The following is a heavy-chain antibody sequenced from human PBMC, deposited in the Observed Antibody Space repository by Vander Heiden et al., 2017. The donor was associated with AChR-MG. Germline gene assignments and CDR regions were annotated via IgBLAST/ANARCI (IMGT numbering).Heavy chain of an antibody. CDR3: ASHTVYDYLFTN. CDR1: GGTFSNYA. D-gene: IGHD3-3*01. V-gene: IGHV1-69*04. CDR2: TVPFLDIS. Sequence: QVQLVQSGAEVKKPGSSVKVSCKASGGTFSNYAISWVRQAPGQGLEWIGRTVPFLDISNYARNLRGRVTITAGKGSTTAYMELASLRSEDTAMYYCASHTVYDYLFTNWGQGSLVTVSS. J-gene: IGHJ4*02.